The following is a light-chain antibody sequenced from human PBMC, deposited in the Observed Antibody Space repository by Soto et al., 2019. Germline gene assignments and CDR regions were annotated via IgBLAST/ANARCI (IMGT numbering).Light chain of an antibody. Sequence: GDRVTITCRASQRISPYLAWYQQKPGKAPKLLIYMASSLQSGVPSRFSGSGSGTEFTLTISSLQPDDFATYYCQQSNSYPWTFGKGTQVDIK. CDR3: QQSNSYPWT. CDR1: QRISPY. CDR2: MAS. V-gene: IGKV1-5*03. J-gene: IGKJ1*01.